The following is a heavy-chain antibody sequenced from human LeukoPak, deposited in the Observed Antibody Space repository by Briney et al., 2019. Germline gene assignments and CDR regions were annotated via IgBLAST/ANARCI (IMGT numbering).Heavy chain of an antibody. CDR2: IYYSGST. V-gene: IGHV4-30-4*08. D-gene: IGHD3-22*01. J-gene: IGHJ4*02. Sequence: KPSQTLSLTCTVSGGSISSGDYYWSWIRQPPGKGLEWIGYIYYSGSTYYNPSLKSRVTISVDTSKNQFSLKLSSVTAADTAVYYCARQLTYYYDSSGYLFWGRGTLVTVSS. CDR1: GGSISSGDYY. CDR3: ARQLTYYYDSSGYLF.